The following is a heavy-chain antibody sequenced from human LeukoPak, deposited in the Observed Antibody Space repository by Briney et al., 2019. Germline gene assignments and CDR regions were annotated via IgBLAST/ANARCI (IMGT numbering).Heavy chain of an antibody. CDR1: GFTFSIYG. V-gene: IGHV3-23*01. J-gene: IGHJ4*02. CDR2: MSGSGGST. D-gene: IGHD1-26*01. Sequence: GGSLRLSCAASGFTFSIYGMSWVRQAPGRGLEWVSAMSGSGGSTYYADSVKGRFTISRDNSKNTLYLQMNSLRAEDTAVYYCANSIVAQWGLDYWGQGTLVTVSS. CDR3: ANSIVAQWGLDY.